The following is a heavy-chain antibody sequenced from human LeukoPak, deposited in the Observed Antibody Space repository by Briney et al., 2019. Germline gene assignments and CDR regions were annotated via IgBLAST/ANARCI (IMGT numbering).Heavy chain of an antibody. J-gene: IGHJ4*02. Sequence: ASVEVSCKASGYTFTGYYIHWVRQAPGQGLEWVGWINPKSGGTNYAQNFQGRVTLTRDTSISTAYMELSGLRSDDTAVYYCARDIGYCSGGSCLFSDYWGQGALVTVSS. CDR2: INPKSGGT. D-gene: IGHD2-15*01. CDR1: GYTFTGYY. V-gene: IGHV1-2*02. CDR3: ARDIGYCSGGSCLFSDY.